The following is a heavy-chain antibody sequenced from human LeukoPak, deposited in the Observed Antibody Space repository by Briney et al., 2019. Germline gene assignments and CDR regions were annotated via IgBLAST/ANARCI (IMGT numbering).Heavy chain of an antibody. CDR3: ARDFVWAVDY. J-gene: IGHJ4*02. V-gene: IGHV1-46*01. D-gene: IGHD3-16*01. CDR2: IKPRDDST. Sequence: ASVKVSCKAFGFTFSSYHIHWVRQAPGQGLEWMGIIKPRDDSTIYAQKFQGRLIMTWDTSMSTAYMELSSLRSDDTALYYCARDFVWAVDYWGQGSLVTVSS. CDR1: GFTFSSYH.